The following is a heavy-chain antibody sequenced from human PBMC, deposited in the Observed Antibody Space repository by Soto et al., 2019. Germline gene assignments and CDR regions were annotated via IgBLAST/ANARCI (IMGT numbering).Heavy chain of an antibody. CDR3: ARGDSTYCSNRVRSFFYGHDTNV. J-gene: IGHJ6*01. CDR1: GYSFTDSH. D-gene: IGHD2-8*01. Sequence: ASVKLSCKASGYSFTDSHIHWVRQAPGQGLEWLGRINPKSGGTSTAQKFQGWVTMTTDTSISTASMELTRLTSDDTAIYYCARGDSTYCSNRVRSFFYGHDTNVWGQG. V-gene: IGHV1-2*04. CDR2: INPKSGGT.